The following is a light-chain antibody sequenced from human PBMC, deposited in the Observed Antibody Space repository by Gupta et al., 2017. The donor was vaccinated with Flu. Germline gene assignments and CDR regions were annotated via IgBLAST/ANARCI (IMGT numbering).Light chain of an antibody. V-gene: IGLV2-11*01. CDR3: CSYAGSYTYV. CDR2: DVS. Sequence: SVTISCTGTSSDVGGYNYVYWYQQHPGKAPKLMIYDVSKRPSGVPDRFSGSKSGNTASLTISGRQAEDEADYYCCSYAGSYTYVFGTGTKVTVL. J-gene: IGLJ1*01. CDR1: SSDVGGYNY.